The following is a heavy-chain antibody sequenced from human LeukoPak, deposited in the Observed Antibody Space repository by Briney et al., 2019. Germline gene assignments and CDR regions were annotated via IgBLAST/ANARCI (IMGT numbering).Heavy chain of an antibody. Sequence: ASVKVSCKASGYIFTAYYLHWVRQAPGLGLEWMGWINPNDGGTMYAQKFQGRLTMTLDTSISTLYMELSSLTSDDTALYYCARDDRATHDYWGQGTLVTVSS. V-gene: IGHV1-2*02. CDR2: INPNDGGT. J-gene: IGHJ4*02. CDR1: GYIFTAYY. CDR3: ARDDRATHDY.